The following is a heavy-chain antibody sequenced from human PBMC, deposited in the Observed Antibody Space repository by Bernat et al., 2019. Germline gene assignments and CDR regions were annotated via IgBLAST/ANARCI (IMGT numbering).Heavy chain of an antibody. CDR1: RFTFSSYG. CDR2: LWYDGSNK. V-gene: IGHV3-33*01. D-gene: IGHD3-3*01. CDR3: AREPSDYDFWSGYIYYGMDV. Sequence: QVQLVESGGGVVQPGRSLRLSCAASRFTFSSYGMHWVHQAPGKGLEWVAVLWYDGSNKYYANYVKGRFTISRDNSKNKLYLHMTSLRAEDKAVYYCAREPSDYDFWSGYIYYGMDVWGQGTTVTVSS. J-gene: IGHJ6*02.